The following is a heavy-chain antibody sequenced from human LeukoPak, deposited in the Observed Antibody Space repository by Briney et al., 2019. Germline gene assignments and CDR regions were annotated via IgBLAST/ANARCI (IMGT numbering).Heavy chain of an antibody. J-gene: IGHJ4*02. CDR1: GFTFSNYA. CDR3: AKVAYGSGSYSSYYFDY. V-gene: IGHV3-23*01. CDR2: ISGSGGST. D-gene: IGHD3-10*01. Sequence: GGSLRLSCAASGFTFSNYAMSWVRQTPGKGLEWVSAISGSGGSTYYADSVKGRFTISRDNSKNTLYLQMNSLRAEDTAVYYCAKVAYGSGSYSSYYFDYWGQGTLVTVSS.